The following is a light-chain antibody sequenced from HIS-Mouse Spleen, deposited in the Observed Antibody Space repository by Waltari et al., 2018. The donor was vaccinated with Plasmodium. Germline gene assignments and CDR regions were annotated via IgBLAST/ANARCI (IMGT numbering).Light chain of an antibody. CDR3: QSADSSGTWV. J-gene: IGLJ3*02. CDR2: KDR. CDR1: ALPKQY. Sequence: SYELTQPPSVSVSPVQTARITCSGDALPKQYAYWYQKKPGQAPVLVIYKDRERPSGIPGRFSGSSSGTTVTLTISGVQAEDEADYYCQSADSSGTWVFGGGTKLTVL. V-gene: IGLV3-25*03.